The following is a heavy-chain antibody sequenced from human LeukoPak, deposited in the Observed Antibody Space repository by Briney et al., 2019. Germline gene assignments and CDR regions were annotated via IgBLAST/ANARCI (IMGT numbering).Heavy chain of an antibody. V-gene: IGHV3-7*01. J-gene: IGHJ4*02. CDR1: GFTLSSYW. D-gene: IGHD3-10*01. Sequence: PGGSLRLSCAASGFTLSSYWMSWVRQAPGKGLEWVANIKQDGSEKYYVDSVKGRFTISRDNAKNSLYLQMNSLRAEDTAVYYCARGPQGYYYGSGPPDYWGQGTLVTVSS. CDR3: ARGPQGYYYGSGPPDY. CDR2: IKQDGSEK.